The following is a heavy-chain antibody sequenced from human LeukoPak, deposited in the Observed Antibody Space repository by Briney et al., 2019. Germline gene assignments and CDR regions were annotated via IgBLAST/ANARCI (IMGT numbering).Heavy chain of an antibody. CDR2: IYYSGNS. D-gene: IGHD2-2*01. CDR1: GCSIRPYY. Sequence: SETLSHTCCVSGCSIRPYYWSWLRQPPGKGLEWVGYIYYSGNSNYNPSLKSRVTMSVDTSKNQFSLKLSSVTAADTAVYYCARAHVVLPAVVFYYWGQGTLVTVSS. CDR3: ARAHVVLPAVVFYY. V-gene: IGHV4-59*01. J-gene: IGHJ4*02.